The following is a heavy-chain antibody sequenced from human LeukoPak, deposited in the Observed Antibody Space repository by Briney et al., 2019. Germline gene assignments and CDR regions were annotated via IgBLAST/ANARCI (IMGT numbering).Heavy chain of an antibody. CDR3: ARALAVAGIIDY. CDR2: ISAYNGNT. J-gene: IGHJ4*02. V-gene: IGHV1-18*04. CDR1: GYTFTSYG. Sequence: ASVKVSCKASGYTFTSYGTSWVRQAPGQGLEWMGWISAYNGNTNYAQKLQGKVTMTTDTSTSTAYMELRSLRSDDTAVYYCARALAVAGIIDYWGQGTLVTVSS. D-gene: IGHD6-19*01.